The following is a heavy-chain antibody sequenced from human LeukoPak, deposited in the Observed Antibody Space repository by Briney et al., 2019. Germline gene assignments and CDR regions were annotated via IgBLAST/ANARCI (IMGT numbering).Heavy chain of an antibody. J-gene: IGHJ6*02. V-gene: IGHV3-23*01. D-gene: IGHD6-13*01. CDR1: GFTFSTYA. CDR2: ISVSGVST. CDR3: AKVSCGSSCGAPYYYYGMDV. Sequence: GGSLRLSCAASGFTFSTYAMSWVRQAPGKGLEWVSSISVSGVSTHYADSVRGRFTISRDNSKNTLYLQMNSLRAEDTTVYYCAKVSCGSSCGAPYYYYGMDVWGQGTTVTVSS.